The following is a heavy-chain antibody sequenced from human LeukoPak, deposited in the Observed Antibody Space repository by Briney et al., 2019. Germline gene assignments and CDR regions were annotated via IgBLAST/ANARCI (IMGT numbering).Heavy chain of an antibody. CDR2: IGGTDGTT. V-gene: IGHV3-23*01. D-gene: IGHD1-26*01. J-gene: IGHJ4*02. Sequence: GGSLRLSCAASGFTFSSYAMSWVRQAPGKGLEWFSAIGGTDGTTYHADSVKGRFTISRDNTKNTLFLQMNSLRAEDTAVYYCARGVGYPYYFDYWGQGTLVSVSS. CDR1: GFTFSSYA. CDR3: ARGVGYPYYFDY.